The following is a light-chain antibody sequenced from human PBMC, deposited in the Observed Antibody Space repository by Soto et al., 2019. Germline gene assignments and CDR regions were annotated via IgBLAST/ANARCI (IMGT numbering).Light chain of an antibody. Sequence: DIQMTQSPSTLSASVGDRVTITCRASQSISSWLAWYQQKPGKAPKLLIYEASNLQSGVPSRFSGSGSGTEFTLTISSLQPDDFATYYCQQYNSYSPYTFGQGTKLEIK. CDR3: QQYNSYSPYT. CDR2: EAS. CDR1: QSISSW. J-gene: IGKJ2*01. V-gene: IGKV1-5*03.